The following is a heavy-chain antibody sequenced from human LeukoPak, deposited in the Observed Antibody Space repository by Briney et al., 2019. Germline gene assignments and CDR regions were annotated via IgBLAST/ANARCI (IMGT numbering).Heavy chain of an antibody. CDR2: IYYSGST. Sequence: SETLSLTCTVSGGSIISYYWSWIRQPLGKGLEWIGYIYYSGSTNYNPSLKSRVTISVDASKNQFSLKLSSVTAADTAVYYCARDRQTSDYYYYYMDVWGKGTTVTVSS. J-gene: IGHJ6*03. CDR1: GGSIISYY. D-gene: IGHD1-1*01. CDR3: ARDRQTSDYYYYYMDV. V-gene: IGHV4-59*01.